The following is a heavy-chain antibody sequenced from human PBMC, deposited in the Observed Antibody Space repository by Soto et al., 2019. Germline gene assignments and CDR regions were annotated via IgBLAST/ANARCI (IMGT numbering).Heavy chain of an antibody. D-gene: IGHD3-3*01. CDR1: GFSLSTSGAG. J-gene: IGHJ4*02. CDR2: IYWDDDN. V-gene: IGHV2-5*02. CDR3: AHRQSVYYFDY. Sequence: ESGPTLVNPTQTLTLTCTFSGFSLSTSGAGVAWIRQPPGKALEWLALIYWDDDNRYSPSLKSRLTITKDTSKNQVVLTMANMDPVDTATYFCAHRQSVYYFDYWGQGTLVTVSS.